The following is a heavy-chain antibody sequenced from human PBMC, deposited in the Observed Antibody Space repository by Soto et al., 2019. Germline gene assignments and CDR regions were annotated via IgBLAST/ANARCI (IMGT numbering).Heavy chain of an antibody. J-gene: IGHJ6*02. V-gene: IGHV3-23*01. CDR1: RFTFSNYA. Sequence: EVQLLESGGGLVQPGGSPRLSCAASRFTFSNYAMSWVRQAPGKGLEWVSGISSTGGSTYYADSVKGRFTISRDNSKNTLDLQMSSLRAEDTAIYYCARAHDYDVGSGFLVYGMDVWGQGTTVTVSS. CDR2: ISSTGGST. D-gene: IGHD3-3*01. CDR3: ARAHDYDVGSGFLVYGMDV.